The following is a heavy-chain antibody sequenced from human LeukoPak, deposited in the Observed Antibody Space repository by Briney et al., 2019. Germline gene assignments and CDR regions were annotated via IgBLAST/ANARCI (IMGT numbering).Heavy chain of an antibody. Sequence: KPSETLSLTCAVYGGSFSGYYWSWIRQPPGKGLEWIGEINHSGSTNYNPSLKSRVTISVDTSKNQFSLKLSSVTAADTAVYYCARFGRYSYGRTSFDYWGQGTLDTVSS. V-gene: IGHV4-34*01. CDR1: GGSFSGYY. D-gene: IGHD5-18*01. CDR2: INHSGST. J-gene: IGHJ4*02. CDR3: ARFGRYSYGRTSFDY.